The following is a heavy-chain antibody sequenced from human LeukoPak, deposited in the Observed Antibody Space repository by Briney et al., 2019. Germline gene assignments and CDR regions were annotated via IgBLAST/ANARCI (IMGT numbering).Heavy chain of an antibody. J-gene: IGHJ6*02. CDR2: ISYDGSNK. Sequence: GGSLRLSCAASGFTFSSYAMHWVRQAPGKGLEWVAIISYDGSNKYYADSVKGRFTISRDNSKNTLYLQMNSLRAEDTAVYYCVGDFGGYYYGMDVWGQGTTVTVSS. CDR3: VGDFGGYYYGMDV. CDR1: GFTFSSYA. D-gene: IGHD2-21*01. V-gene: IGHV3-30*04.